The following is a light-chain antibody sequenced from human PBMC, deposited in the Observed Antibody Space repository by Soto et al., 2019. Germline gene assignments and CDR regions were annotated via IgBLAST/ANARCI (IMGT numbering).Light chain of an antibody. Sequence: DIQMTQSPSSLSASVGDRVTITCRTSQSISTYLNWYQHKPGKAPKLLIYAASSLQSGAPSRFSGSVSGTDFTLTISSLQPDDFATYYCQQSYSSPWTFGLGTKVELK. V-gene: IGKV1-39*01. J-gene: IGKJ1*01. CDR3: QQSYSSPWT. CDR2: AAS. CDR1: QSISTY.